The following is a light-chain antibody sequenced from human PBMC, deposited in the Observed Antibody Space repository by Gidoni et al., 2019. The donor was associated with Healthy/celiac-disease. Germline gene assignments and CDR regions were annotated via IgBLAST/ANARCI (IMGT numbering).Light chain of an antibody. CDR3: QQRSNWPIT. CDR1: QSVSSY. Sequence: EIVLTQSPATLSLSPGERATLSCRASQSVSSYLAWSQQKPGQPPRLLIYDASNRATGIPARFSGSGSGTDFTLTISSLEPEDFAVYYCQQRSNWPITFXXXTRLEIK. CDR2: DAS. V-gene: IGKV3-11*01. J-gene: IGKJ5*01.